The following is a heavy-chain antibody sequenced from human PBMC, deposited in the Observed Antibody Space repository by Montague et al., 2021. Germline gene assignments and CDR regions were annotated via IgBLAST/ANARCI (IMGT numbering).Heavy chain of an antibody. CDR2: IYYNGTT. J-gene: IGHJ5*02. Sequence: SETLSLTCTVSGGSISSASHYWGWIRQPPGKGLEFIGVIYYNGTTYHNPSLKSRVTVSMDTSKNQFSLKLSSVTAADTAVYYCARSLYCRGGSCYSGFDPWGQGTLVTASS. CDR1: GGSISSASHY. D-gene: IGHD2-15*01. V-gene: IGHV4-39*01. CDR3: ARSLYCRGGSCYSGFDP.